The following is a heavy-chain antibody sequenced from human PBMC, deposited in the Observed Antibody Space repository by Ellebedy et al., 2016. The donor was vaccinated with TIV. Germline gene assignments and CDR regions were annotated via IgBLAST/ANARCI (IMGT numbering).Heavy chain of an antibody. J-gene: IGHJ2*01. V-gene: IGHV4-59*08. CDR3: ARFSGESSSWYDWSFDL. CDR2: VYYNGNT. Sequence: MPSETLSLTCTVSGGSINTFYWSWIRQPPGEGLQFIGYVYYNGNTNYNPFLMSRVTISVDTSKTQFSLNLSSVTVADTAMYYWARFSGESSSWYDWSFDLWGRGTLVTVSS. D-gene: IGHD6-13*01. CDR1: GGSINTFY.